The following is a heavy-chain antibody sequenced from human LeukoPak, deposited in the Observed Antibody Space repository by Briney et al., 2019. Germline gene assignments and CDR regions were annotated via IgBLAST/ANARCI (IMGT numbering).Heavy chain of an antibody. CDR3: ARGVEPLAANTLAY. CDR1: GFTVITND. Sequence: PGGSLRLSCAASGFTVITNDMTWVRRAPGKGLEWVSVLYCHGNTKYADSVQGRFTISRDNSKNTLYLEMNSLSPDDTAVYYCARGVEPLAANTLAYWGQGTLVTVSS. V-gene: IGHV3-53*01. D-gene: IGHD1-14*01. CDR2: LYCHGNT. J-gene: IGHJ4*02.